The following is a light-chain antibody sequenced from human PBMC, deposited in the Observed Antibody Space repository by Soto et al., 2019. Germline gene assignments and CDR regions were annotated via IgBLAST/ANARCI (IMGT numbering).Light chain of an antibody. CDR2: RND. V-gene: IGLV1-47*01. CDR1: SSNIGNNY. J-gene: IGLJ1*01. Sequence: QSVLTQPPSASGTPGQRVTVSCSGSSSNIGNNYVFWYQHLPGTAPKLLIYRNDQRPSGVSARCSGSKSGTSASLAISGLRSEDEADYYCAAWDDSLSGSYVFGPGTKLTVL. CDR3: AAWDDSLSGSYV.